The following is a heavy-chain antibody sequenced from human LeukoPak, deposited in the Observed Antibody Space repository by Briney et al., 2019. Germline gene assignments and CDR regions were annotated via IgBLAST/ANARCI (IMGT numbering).Heavy chain of an antibody. CDR1: GGSISSSSYY. CDR2: IYYSGST. Sequence: SETLSLTCTVSGGSISSSSYYWGWIRQPPGKGLEWIGSIYYSGSTYYNPSLQSRVTISIDTSKNQFSLKLRFVTAADTAVYYCARVRCSGGSCPYYYYYYYMDVWGKGTTVTVSS. CDR3: ARVRCSGGSCPYYYYYYYMDV. D-gene: IGHD2-15*01. V-gene: IGHV4-39*07. J-gene: IGHJ6*03.